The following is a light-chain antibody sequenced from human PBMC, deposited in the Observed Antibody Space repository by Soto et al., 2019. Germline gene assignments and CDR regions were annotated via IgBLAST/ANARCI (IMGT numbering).Light chain of an antibody. CDR3: ETWDINPHGV. CDR2: LEGSGSY. CDR1: SGHSTYI. J-gene: IGLJ2*01. V-gene: IGLV4-60*02. Sequence: QAVVTQSSSASASLGSSVKLTCTLSSGHSTYIIAWHQQQPGKAPRYLMKLEGSGSYNKGSGVPDRFSGSSSGADRYLTISNLHFEDEDDYYCETWDINPHGVFGGGTKVTVL.